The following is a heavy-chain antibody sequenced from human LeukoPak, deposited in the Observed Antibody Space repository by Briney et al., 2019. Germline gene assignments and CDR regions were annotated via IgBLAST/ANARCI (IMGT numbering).Heavy chain of an antibody. V-gene: IGHV3-7*01. D-gene: IGHD2-2*01. CDR1: GFTFSSYA. CDR2: IKQDGSEK. CDR3: ARVVPAAIAFDY. Sequence: GASLRLSCAASGFTFSSYAMSWVRQAPGKGLEWVANIKQDGSEKYYVDSVKGRFTISRDNAKNSLYLQMNSLRAEDTAVYYCARVVPAAIAFDYWGQGTLVTVSS. J-gene: IGHJ4*02.